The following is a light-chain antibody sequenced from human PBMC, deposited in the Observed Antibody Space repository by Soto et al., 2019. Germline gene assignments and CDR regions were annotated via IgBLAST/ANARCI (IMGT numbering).Light chain of an antibody. Sequence: EIVLTQSPGTLSLSPVERATLSCRASQSVSSSYLAWYQQKPGQAPRLLIYGASSRATGIPDRFSGSGSGTDFTLTISRLEPEDFAVYYCQQYGSSPRLTFGGGTKVDNK. CDR1: QSVSSSY. V-gene: IGKV3-20*01. CDR3: QQYGSSPRLT. CDR2: GAS. J-gene: IGKJ4*01.